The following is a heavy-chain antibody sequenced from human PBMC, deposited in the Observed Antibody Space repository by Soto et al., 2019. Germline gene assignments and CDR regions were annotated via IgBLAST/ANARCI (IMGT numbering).Heavy chain of an antibody. J-gene: IGHJ4*02. CDR3: ARDRRGIAAAGTFDY. V-gene: IGHV4-59*01. D-gene: IGHD6-13*01. Sequence: QVQLQESGPGLVKPSETLSLTCTVSGGSISSYYWSWIRQPPGKGLEWIGYIYYSGSTNYNPSLKSRVTISVDTSKNQFSLKLSSVTAADTAVYYCARDRRGIAAAGTFDYWGQGTLVTVSS. CDR1: GGSISSYY. CDR2: IYYSGST.